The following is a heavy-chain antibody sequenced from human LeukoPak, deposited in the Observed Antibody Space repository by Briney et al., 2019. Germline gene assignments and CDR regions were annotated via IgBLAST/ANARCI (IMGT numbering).Heavy chain of an antibody. CDR2: ISWNSGSI. CDR1: GFTFDDYA. D-gene: IGHD3-10*01. Sequence: QPGRSLRLSCTASGFTFDDYAMHWVRQAPGKGLEWVLGISWNSGSIVYADSVKGRFTISRDNAKNSLYLQMNSLRAEDTALYYCAKDTTSGSGSYFDYFDYWGQGTLVTVSS. J-gene: IGHJ4*02. V-gene: IGHV3-9*01. CDR3: AKDTTSGSGSYFDYFDY.